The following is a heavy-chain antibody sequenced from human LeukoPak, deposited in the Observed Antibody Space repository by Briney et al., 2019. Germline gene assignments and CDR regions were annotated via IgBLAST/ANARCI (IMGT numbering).Heavy chain of an antibody. Sequence: GASVKVSCKASGYSFTSFGISWVRQAPGQGLEWMGWISAQYGNTNYAQKLQGRVTMTTDTPTSTAYMELRSLRSDDTAVYYCARVTGSYCRDYWGQGTLVTVSS. D-gene: IGHD1-26*01. CDR1: GYSFTSFG. CDR2: ISAQYGNT. V-gene: IGHV1-18*01. J-gene: IGHJ4*02. CDR3: ARVTGSYCRDY.